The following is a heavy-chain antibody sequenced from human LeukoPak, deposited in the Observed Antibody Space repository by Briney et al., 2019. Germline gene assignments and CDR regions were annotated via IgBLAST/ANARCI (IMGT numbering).Heavy chain of an antibody. CDR2: ISSSGSAI. J-gene: IGHJ3*02. V-gene: IGHV3-11*01. CDR1: GFTFSDYY. D-gene: IGHD2-15*01. Sequence: GGSLRLSCAASGFTFSDYYMSWIRQAPGKGVEWVSFISSSGSAIYYAESMKGRFTISRDNAKNSLYLQMTSLRAEDTAVYYCARGLGYCSGGSCPRRAFDIWGQGTVVTVSS. CDR3: ARGLGYCSGGSCPRRAFDI.